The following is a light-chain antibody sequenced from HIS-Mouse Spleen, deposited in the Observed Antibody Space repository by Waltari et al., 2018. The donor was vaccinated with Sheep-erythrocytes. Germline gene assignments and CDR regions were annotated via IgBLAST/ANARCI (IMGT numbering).Light chain of an antibody. Sequence: DIVMTLSPDSLAVSLRERATINSNSSQSVLYSSNNKNYLAWYQQKPGQPPKLLIYWASTRESGVPDRFSGSGSGTDFTLTISSLQAEDVAVYYCQQYYSTPYTFGQGTKLEIK. CDR2: WAS. V-gene: IGKV4-1*01. CDR1: QSVLYSSNNKNY. J-gene: IGKJ2*01. CDR3: QQYYSTPYT.